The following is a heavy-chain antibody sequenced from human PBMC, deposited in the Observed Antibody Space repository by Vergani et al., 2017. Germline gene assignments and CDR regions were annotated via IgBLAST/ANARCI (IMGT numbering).Heavy chain of an antibody. CDR2: INPSGGSP. D-gene: IGHD2-2*01. V-gene: IGHV1-46*01. Sequence: QVQLVQSGAEVKKPGASVKVSCKASGYTFTSYYMHWVRQAPGQGLEWMGIINPSGGSPSYAQKFQGRVTMTRDTSTSTVYMELSSLRSEDTAVYYCARDLSCSSTSCYAYYYYYYGMDVWGQGTTVTVSS. CDR3: ARDLSCSSTSCYAYYYYYYGMDV. CDR1: GYTFTSYY. J-gene: IGHJ6*02.